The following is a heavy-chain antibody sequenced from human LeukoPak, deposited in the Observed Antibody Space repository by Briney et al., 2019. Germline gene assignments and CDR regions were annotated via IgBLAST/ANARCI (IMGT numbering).Heavy chain of an antibody. CDR1: GYSISSGYY. Sequence: SETLSLTCTVSGYSISSGYYWGWIRQPPGKGLEWIGSIYHSGRTFYNPSLKSRVTISVDTSKNQFSLKLTSVTAADTAVYYCARGPSFYDSSGYSGYFQHWGQGTLVTVSS. CDR2: IYHSGRT. CDR3: ARGPSFYDSSGYSGYFQH. V-gene: IGHV4-38-2*02. D-gene: IGHD3-22*01. J-gene: IGHJ1*01.